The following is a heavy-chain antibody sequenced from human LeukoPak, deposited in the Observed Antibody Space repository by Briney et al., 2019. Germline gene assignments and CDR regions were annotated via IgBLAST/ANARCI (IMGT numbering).Heavy chain of an antibody. CDR2: IYSGGST. D-gene: IGHD3-22*01. CDR3: ARDRLTNYYDSSGCLDY. J-gene: IGHJ4*02. CDR1: GFTVSSNY. Sequence: GGSLRFSCAASGFTVSSNYMSWVRQAPGKGLEWVSDIYSGGSTYYADSVKGRFTISRDNSKNTLYLQMNSLRAEDTAVYYCARDRLTNYYDSSGCLDYWGQGTLVTVSS. V-gene: IGHV3-66*02.